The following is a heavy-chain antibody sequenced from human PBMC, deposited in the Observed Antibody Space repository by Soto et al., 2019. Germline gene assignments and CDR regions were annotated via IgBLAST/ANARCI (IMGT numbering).Heavy chain of an antibody. Sequence: QVQLVESGGGVVQPGRSLRLSCAASGFTFSSYGMHWVRQAPGKGLEWVGVISYDGVNKYYADSVKGRFTISRDNSENTLFLKMNSLRVEDTAVYYCAKDNPPVRYCYGMDVWGQGTTVTVSS. J-gene: IGHJ6*02. CDR3: AKDNPPVRYCYGMDV. CDR2: ISYDGVNK. D-gene: IGHD2-2*01. V-gene: IGHV3-30*18. CDR1: GFTFSSYG.